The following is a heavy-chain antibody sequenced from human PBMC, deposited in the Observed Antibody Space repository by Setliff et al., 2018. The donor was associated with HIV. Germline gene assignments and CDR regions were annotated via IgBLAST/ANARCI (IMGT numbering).Heavy chain of an antibody. V-gene: IGHV4-34*01. D-gene: IGHD4-17*01. Sequence: ASETLSLTCAVYGGSFSAYYWTWIRQSPGKGLEWIGEINHSGSTNSIPSLKSRVTMSVDTSKNQFSLKLTSVTASDTAVYYCARAAAGNTGPFDLWGQGSPVTVSS. CDR2: INHSGST. CDR1: GGSFSAYY. J-gene: IGHJ4*02. CDR3: ARAAAGNTGPFDL.